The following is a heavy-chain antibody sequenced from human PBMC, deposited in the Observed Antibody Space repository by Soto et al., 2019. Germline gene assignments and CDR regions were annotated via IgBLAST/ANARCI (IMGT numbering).Heavy chain of an antibody. J-gene: IGHJ4*02. V-gene: IGHV4-59*01. CDR2: IYYSGST. D-gene: IGHD3-22*01. CDR1: GGSISSYY. Sequence: SETLSLTCTVSGGSISSYYWSWIRQPPGKGLEWIGYIYYSGSTNYNPSLKSRVTISVDTSKNQFSLKLSSVTAADTAVYYCARDKYYYDSSGYYYYFDYWGQGTLVTVSS. CDR3: ARDKYYYDSSGYYYYFDY.